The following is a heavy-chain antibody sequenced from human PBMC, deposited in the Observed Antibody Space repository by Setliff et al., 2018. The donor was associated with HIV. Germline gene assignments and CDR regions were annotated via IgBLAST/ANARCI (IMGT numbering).Heavy chain of an antibody. CDR2: ITWNRAII. J-gene: IGHJ4*02. CDR3: ARGEPSILIEPAAFFDY. V-gene: IGHV3-9*01. Sequence: GGSLRLSCTASGFNFNHYAMHWVRQVPGKGLEWVSGITWNRAIIHYADSVKGRFTISRDNAKNSLYLQMNSLRAEDTAVYYCARGEPSILIEPAAFFDYWGQGTLVTVSS. CDR1: GFNFNHYA. D-gene: IGHD2-2*01.